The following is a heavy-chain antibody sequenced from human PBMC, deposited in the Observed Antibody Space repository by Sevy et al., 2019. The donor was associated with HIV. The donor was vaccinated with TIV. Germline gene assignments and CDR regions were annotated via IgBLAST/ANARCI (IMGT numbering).Heavy chain of an antibody. CDR1: GFTLDDYA. CDR3: AKPLHRTGYSSSWYFDWYFDL. V-gene: IGHV3-9*01. J-gene: IGHJ2*01. Sequence: GGSLRLSCAASGFTLDDYAMHWVRQAPGKGLEWVSGISWNSGSIGYADSVKGRFTISRDNAKNSLYLQMNSLRAEDTALYYCAKPLHRTGYSSSWYFDWYFDLWGRGTLVTVSS. CDR2: ISWNSGSI. D-gene: IGHD6-13*01.